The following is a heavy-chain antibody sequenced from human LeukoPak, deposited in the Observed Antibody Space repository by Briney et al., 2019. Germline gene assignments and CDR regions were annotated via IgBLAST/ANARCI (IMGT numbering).Heavy chain of an antibody. V-gene: IGHV3-23*01. CDR1: GFTFSSYA. Sequence: GGSLRLSCAASGFTFSSYAMSWVRQAPGKGLEWVSAISGSGGSTYYADSVKGRFTISRDNSKNTLYLQMNRLRAEDTAVYYCAGSLGYSSSWPIYYDYYYMDVWGKGTTVTVSS. J-gene: IGHJ6*03. CDR2: ISGSGGST. D-gene: IGHD6-13*01. CDR3: AGSLGYSSSWPIYYDYYYMDV.